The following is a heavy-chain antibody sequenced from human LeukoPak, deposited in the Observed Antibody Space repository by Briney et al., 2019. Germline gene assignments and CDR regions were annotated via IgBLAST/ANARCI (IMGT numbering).Heavy chain of an antibody. J-gene: IGHJ4*02. Sequence: SETLSLTCTVSGGSISSSSYYWGWIRQPPGKGLEWIGSIYYGGSTYCNPSLKSRVTISVETSKNQFSLKLSSVTSADTAVYYGARGEQYYLDYWGQGTLVTVSS. CDR3: ARGEQYYLDY. D-gene: IGHD3-16*01. CDR1: GGSISSSSYY. V-gene: IGHV4-39*07. CDR2: IYYGGST.